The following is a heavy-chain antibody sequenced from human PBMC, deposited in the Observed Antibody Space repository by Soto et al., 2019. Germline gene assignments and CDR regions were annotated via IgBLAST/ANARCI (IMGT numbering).Heavy chain of an antibody. J-gene: IGHJ4*02. D-gene: IGHD1-7*01. CDR1: GFTLSSYG. CDR2: ISGSGGSI. Sequence: GGSLRLSCAASGFTLSSYGMSWVRQAPGKGLEWVSAISGSGGSIYYADSVKGRFTISRDNSKNTLYLQMNSLRAEDTAVYYCAKSLGMTGTTIDSWGQGTLVTVSS. V-gene: IGHV3-23*01. CDR3: AKSLGMTGTTIDS.